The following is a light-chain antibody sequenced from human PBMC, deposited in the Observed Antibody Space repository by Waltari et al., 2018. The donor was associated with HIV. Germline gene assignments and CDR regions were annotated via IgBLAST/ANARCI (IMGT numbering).Light chain of an antibody. CDR2: GAS. V-gene: IGKV3-15*01. CDR1: HSVSSD. CDR3: QQYTNWPLT. Sequence: EIVMTQSPATLSVSPGESVCLSCRASHSVSSDLAWYQQKPGQAPRLLIYGASTRATGIPARFSGSGSGTEFTLTISSLQSEDFAVYYCQQYTNWPLTFGGGTKVEIK. J-gene: IGKJ4*01.